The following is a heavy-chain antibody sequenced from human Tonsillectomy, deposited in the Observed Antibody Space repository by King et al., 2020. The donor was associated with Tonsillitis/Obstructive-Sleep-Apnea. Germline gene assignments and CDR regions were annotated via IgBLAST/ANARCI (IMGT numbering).Heavy chain of an antibody. CDR1: GFPFTFYA. J-gene: IGHJ4*02. CDR3: AKDDTASVLRDYFDY. CDR2: ISSIGGTT. V-gene: IGHV3-23*04. D-gene: IGHD6-13*01. Sequence: VQLVESGGGLVQPGGSLRLSCAASGFPFTFYAMTWVRQAPGKGLEWVSSISSIGGTTYYADSVKGRFTISRDNSKNTLYLQMNSLRAEDTAVYYCAKDDTASVLRDYFDYWGQGTLVTVS.